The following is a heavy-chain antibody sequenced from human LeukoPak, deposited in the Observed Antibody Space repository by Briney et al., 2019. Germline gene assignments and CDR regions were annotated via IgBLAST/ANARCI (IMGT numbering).Heavy chain of an antibody. CDR1: GDSVSSNSAA. CDR2: TYYRSKWYN. Sequence: SQTLSLTCAISGDSVSSNSAAWNWIRQSPSRGLEWLGRTYYRSKWYNDYAVSVKSQITINPDTSKNQFSLQLNSVTPEDTAVYYCARSSYIVVVPATFDYWGQGTLVTVSS. CDR3: ARSSYIVVVPATFDY. D-gene: IGHD2-2*01. J-gene: IGHJ4*02. V-gene: IGHV6-1*01.